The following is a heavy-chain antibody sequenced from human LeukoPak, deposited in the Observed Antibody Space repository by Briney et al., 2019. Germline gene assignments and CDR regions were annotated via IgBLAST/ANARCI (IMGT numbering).Heavy chain of an antibody. V-gene: IGHV3-48*02. J-gene: IGHJ4*02. CDR3: ARLFFYCSGSYPDY. CDR2: ISISSSTI. CDR1: GFTFTNDN. Sequence: GGSLRLSCVPSGFTFTNDNMIGGRQAPGKGLEWVSYISISSSTIYYADSVKGRFTISRNNAMNSLYLQMNILEDEDWAVYYYARLFFYCSGSYPDYWGQGTLVTVSS. D-gene: IGHD3-10*02.